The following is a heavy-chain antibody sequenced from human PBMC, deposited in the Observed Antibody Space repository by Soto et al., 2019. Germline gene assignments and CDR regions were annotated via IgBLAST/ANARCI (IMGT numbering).Heavy chain of an antibody. D-gene: IGHD3-3*01. CDR2: ISAYNGNT. CDR1: GYTFTSYG. J-gene: IGHJ3*02. CDR3: ATAPYDCWGGYYALELDSFDI. V-gene: IGHV1-18*04. Sequence: GASVKVSCKASGYTFTSYGISWVRQAPGQGLEWMGWISAYNGNTNYAQKLQGRVTMTTDTSTSTAYMELRSLRSDDTAVYYCATAPYDCWGGYYALELDSFDIWDQGTMVTVSS.